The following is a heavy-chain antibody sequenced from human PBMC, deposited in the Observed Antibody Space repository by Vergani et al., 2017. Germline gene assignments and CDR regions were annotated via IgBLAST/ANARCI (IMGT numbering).Heavy chain of an antibody. J-gene: IGHJ4*02. CDR3: ARVDTKTLAVDY. V-gene: IGHV3-23*01. Sequence: EVQLLESGGGLVQPGGSLRLSCAASGFTFSSYAMSWVRQAPGKGLEWVSAISGSGGSTYYADSVKGRFTISRDNSKNTLYLQMNSLRAEDTAVYYCARVDTKTLAVDYWGQGTLVTVSS. CDR2: ISGSGGST. CDR1: GFTFSSYA. D-gene: IGHD3-9*01.